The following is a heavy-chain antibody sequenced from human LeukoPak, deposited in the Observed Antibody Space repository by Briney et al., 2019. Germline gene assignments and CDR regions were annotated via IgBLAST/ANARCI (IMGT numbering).Heavy chain of an antibody. CDR3: AREVVAAAGTVDY. CDR1: GDSISGFY. V-gene: IGHV4-59*01. D-gene: IGHD6-13*01. J-gene: IGHJ4*02. Sequence: SETLSLTCTVSGDSISGFYWSWIRQPPGKGLEWIGYIYYSGSTNYNPSLKSRVTISVDTSKNQFSLKLTSVTAADTAVYYCAREVVAAAGTVDYWGRGTLVTVSS. CDR2: IYYSGST.